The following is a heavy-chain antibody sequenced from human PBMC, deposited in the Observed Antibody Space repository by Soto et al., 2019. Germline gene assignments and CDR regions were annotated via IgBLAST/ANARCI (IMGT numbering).Heavy chain of an antibody. CDR3: ARANILTGYYPPYYFDY. J-gene: IGHJ4*02. CDR1: GYTFTGYY. V-gene: IGHV1-2*04. CDR2: INPNSGGT. Sequence: ASVKVSCKASGYTFTGYYMHWVRQAPGQGLEWMGWINPNSGGTNYAQKFQGWVTMTRDTSISTAYMELSRLRSDDTAVYYCARANILTGYYPPYYFDYWGQATLVTVSS. D-gene: IGHD3-9*01.